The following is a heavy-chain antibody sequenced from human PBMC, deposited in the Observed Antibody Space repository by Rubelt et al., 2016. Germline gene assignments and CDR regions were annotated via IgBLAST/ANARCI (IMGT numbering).Heavy chain of an antibody. J-gene: IGHJ3*02. CDR2: LYSGDST. V-gene: IGHV3-53*01. D-gene: IGHD6-13*01. CDR3: ASSSSSFIKGAFDI. Sequence: VRQAPGKGLEWVSVLYSGDSTYYADSVKGRFTISRDNSKNTLYLQMNSLRAGDTAVYYCASSSSSFIKGAFDIWGQGTMVTVSS.